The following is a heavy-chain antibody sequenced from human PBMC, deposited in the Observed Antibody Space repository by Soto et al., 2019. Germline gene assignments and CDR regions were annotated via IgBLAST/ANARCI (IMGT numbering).Heavy chain of an antibody. CDR1: GGTFNNYA. CDR2: IVPMFGTA. CDR3: ARWAGYCTSASCYSALDY. V-gene: IGHV1-69*13. J-gene: IGHJ4*02. D-gene: IGHD2-2*03. Sequence: SVKVSCKASGGTFNNYAINWVRQAPGQGLEWMGVIVPMFGTATYAQKFQGRITITADESTGTAYMELSTLTSEYTALYYCARWAGYCTSASCYSALDYWGQGTLVTVSS.